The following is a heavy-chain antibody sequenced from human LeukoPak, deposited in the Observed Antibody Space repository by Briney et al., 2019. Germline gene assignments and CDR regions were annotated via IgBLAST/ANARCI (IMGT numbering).Heavy chain of an antibody. CDR2: ITASSTTI. CDR1: GFTFSSYA. J-gene: IGHJ5*02. D-gene: IGHD5-12*01. Sequence: EGSLRLSCAASGFTFSSYAMSWVRHAPGKGLEWISYITASSTTIYYADSVKGRFTISRDNAKNSLYLQMNGLRGEDTAVYYCAKGPGARGHFNWFDPWGQGTLVTVSS. V-gene: IGHV3-48*04. CDR3: AKGPGARGHFNWFDP.